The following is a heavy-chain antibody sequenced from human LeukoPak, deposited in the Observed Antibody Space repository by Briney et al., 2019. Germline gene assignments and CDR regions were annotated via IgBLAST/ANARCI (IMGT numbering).Heavy chain of an antibody. D-gene: IGHD3-10*01. V-gene: IGHV4-34*01. Sequence: SETLSLTCAVYGGSFSGYYWSWIRQPPGKGLEWIGEINHSGSTNYNPSLKSRVTISVDTSKNQFSLKLSSVTAADTAVYYCARGRITMVRGAVTYYFDYWGQGTLVTVSS. CDR3: ARGRITMVRGAVTYYFDY. J-gene: IGHJ4*02. CDR2: INHSGST. CDR1: GGSFSGYY.